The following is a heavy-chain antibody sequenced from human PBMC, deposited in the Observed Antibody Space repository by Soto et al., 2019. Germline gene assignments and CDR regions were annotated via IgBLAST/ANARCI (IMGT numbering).Heavy chain of an antibody. CDR2: ISYDGSNK. CDR3: ARPLWRDDYNWGYFDL. Sequence: QVQLVESGGGVVQPGRSLRLSCAASGFTFSSYAMHWLRQAPGMGLEWVAVISYDGSNKSYADSVKGRFTISRDNSKNTLYLQMNSLRAEDRDVYYCARPLWRDDYNWGYFDLWGRGTMVTVSS. CDR1: GFTFSSYA. V-gene: IGHV3-30-3*01. J-gene: IGHJ2*01. D-gene: IGHD4-4*01.